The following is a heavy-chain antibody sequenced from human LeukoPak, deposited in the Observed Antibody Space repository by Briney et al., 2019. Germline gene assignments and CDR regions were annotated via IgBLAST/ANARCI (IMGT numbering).Heavy chain of an antibody. CDR2: IIPIFGTA. D-gene: IGHD3-22*01. V-gene: IGHV1-69*06. CDR3: ARDMGHIGWLFEADY. CDR1: GATFSSYA. Sequence: GASVKVSCKASGATFSSYAISWVRQAPGQGLEWMGGIIPIFGTANYAQKFQGRVTITADKSTSTAYMELSSLRSEDTAVYYCARDMGHIGWLFEADYWGQGTLVTVSS. J-gene: IGHJ4*02.